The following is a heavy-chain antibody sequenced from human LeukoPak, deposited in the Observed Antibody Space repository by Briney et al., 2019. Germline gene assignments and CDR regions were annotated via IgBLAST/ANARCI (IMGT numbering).Heavy chain of an antibody. CDR2: INHSGST. D-gene: IGHD2-2*01. CDR1: GGSFSGYY. CDR3: ARERVPAANGAFDI. J-gene: IGHJ3*02. Sequence: SETLSLTCAVYGGSFSGYYWSWIRQPPGKGLEWIGEINHSGSTNYNPSLKSRVTISVVTSKNQFSQKLSSVTAADTAVYYCARERVPAANGAFDIWGQGTMVTVSS. V-gene: IGHV4-34*01.